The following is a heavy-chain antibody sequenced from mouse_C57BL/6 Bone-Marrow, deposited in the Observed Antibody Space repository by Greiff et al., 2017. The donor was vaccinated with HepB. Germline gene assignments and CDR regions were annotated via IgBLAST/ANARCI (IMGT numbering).Heavy chain of an antibody. J-gene: IGHJ2*01. D-gene: IGHD3-2*02. CDR2: ILPGSGST. Sequence: VQLVESGAELMKPGASVKLSCKATGYTFTGYWIEWVKQRPGNGLEWIGEILPGSGSTNDNEKLTSKATFTADTSSNAASMQLSSLTTEYSALYYCARILTAQATYSDYWGQGTTLTVSS. CDR3: ARILTAQATYSDY. CDR1: GYTFTGYW. V-gene: IGHV1-9*01.